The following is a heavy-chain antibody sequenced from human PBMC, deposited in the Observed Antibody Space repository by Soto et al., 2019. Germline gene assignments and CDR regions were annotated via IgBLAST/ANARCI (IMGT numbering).Heavy chain of an antibody. CDR3: ARGRNNWFDP. J-gene: IGHJ5*02. CDR1: GGSVSSGNYN. CDR2: IYYSGST. V-gene: IGHV4-61*03. Sequence: SETLSLTCTVSGGSVSSGNYNWGWIRQPPGKGPEWIGYIYYSGSTRYNPSLKSRLTISVDTSKNHFSLTLTSVNAADTVVYYCARGRNNWFDPWGQGTLVTVSS.